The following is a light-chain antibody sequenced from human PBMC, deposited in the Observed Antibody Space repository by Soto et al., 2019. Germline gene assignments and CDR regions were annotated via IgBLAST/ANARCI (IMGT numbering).Light chain of an antibody. CDR1: SSDVGGYNF. Sequence: QSVLTQPASVSGSPGQSITISCTGTSSDVGGYNFVSWYQHHPGKAPKLVIYDVSDRPSGVSNRFSGSKSANTASLTISGLQAEDEADYFCSSYSSSSTYVFGNGTKVTVL. CDR2: DVS. J-gene: IGLJ1*01. CDR3: SSYSSSSTYV. V-gene: IGLV2-14*03.